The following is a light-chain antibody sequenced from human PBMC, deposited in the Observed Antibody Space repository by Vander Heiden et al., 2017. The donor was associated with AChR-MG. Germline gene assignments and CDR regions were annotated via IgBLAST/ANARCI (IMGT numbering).Light chain of an antibody. J-gene: IGKJ5*01. Sequence: IHLTRPPSPLSASVGDRVTIACQASQGITISLNWYQQKPGKAPKLLIFDASNLETGVPSRFSGSGSGTDFTFTISSLQPEDLATYYCQQHDSLPFTFGQGTRLDIK. CDR2: DAS. V-gene: IGKV1-33*01. CDR3: QQHDSLPFT. CDR1: QGITIS.